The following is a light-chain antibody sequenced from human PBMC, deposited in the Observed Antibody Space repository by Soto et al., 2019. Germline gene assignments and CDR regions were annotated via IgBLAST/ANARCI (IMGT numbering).Light chain of an antibody. Sequence: EIVLTQSPATLSLSPGERATLSCRASQSVSSYLAWYQQKPGQAPRLLIYDASNRATGIPARFSGSGSGTDFTLTISSLEPEDFAVSYCQQSSNWPITFGQGTRLESK. CDR2: DAS. V-gene: IGKV3-11*01. CDR1: QSVSSY. CDR3: QQSSNWPIT. J-gene: IGKJ5*01.